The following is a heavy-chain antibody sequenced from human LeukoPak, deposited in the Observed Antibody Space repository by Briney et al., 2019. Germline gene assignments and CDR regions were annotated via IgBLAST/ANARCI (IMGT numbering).Heavy chain of an antibody. CDR1: GFTFSSYS. CDR2: ISSSGSTI. Sequence: GGSLRLSCAASGFTFSSYSMNWVRQAPGKGLEWVSYISSSGSTIYYADSVKGRFTISRDNAKNSLYLQMNSLRAEDTAVYYCAREMIVVDAFDIWGQGTMVTVSS. D-gene: IGHD3-22*01. CDR3: AREMIVVDAFDI. V-gene: IGHV3-48*04. J-gene: IGHJ3*02.